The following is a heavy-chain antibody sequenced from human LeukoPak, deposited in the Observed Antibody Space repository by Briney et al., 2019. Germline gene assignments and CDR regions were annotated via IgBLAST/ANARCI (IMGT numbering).Heavy chain of an antibody. V-gene: IGHV4-34*01. CDR2: INHSGST. D-gene: IGHD2-2*01. CDR1: GGSFSGYY. Sequence: PSETLSLTCAVYGGSFSGYYWSWIRQPPGKGLEWIGEINHSGSTNYNPSLKGRVTISVDTSKNQFSLKLSSVTAADTAVYYCARGCSSTSCYALLDYWGQGTLVTVSS. J-gene: IGHJ4*02. CDR3: ARGCSSTSCYALLDY.